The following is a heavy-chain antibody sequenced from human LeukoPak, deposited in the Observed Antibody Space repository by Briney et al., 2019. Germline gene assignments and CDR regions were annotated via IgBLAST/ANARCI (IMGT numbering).Heavy chain of an antibody. CDR1: GYTFTVYY. Sequence: ASVKVSCKASGYTFTVYYLHWVRQAPGQGLEWMGWINPNSGGTNYAQNFQGRVTMTGDTSISTAYMELRSLRSDDTAVYYCARAPGGMDVWGQGTTVTVSS. CDR2: INPNSGGT. V-gene: IGHV1-2*02. CDR3: ARAPGGMDV. D-gene: IGHD3-10*01. J-gene: IGHJ6*02.